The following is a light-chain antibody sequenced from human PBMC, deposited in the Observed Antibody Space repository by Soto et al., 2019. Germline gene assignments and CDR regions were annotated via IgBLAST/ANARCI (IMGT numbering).Light chain of an antibody. CDR2: EVN. J-gene: IGLJ1*01. CDR3: TSHAGTINFPYI. Sequence: QSALAQPPSASGCPGQSVTSAWTGTSSEVGAYNYVSWYQHHPGKAPKLMVYEVNKRPSGAPDRFSGSKSGNTASLTVSGLQAEDEADYYCTSHAGTINFPYIFGTGTKVTVL. CDR1: SSEVGAYNY. V-gene: IGLV2-8*01.